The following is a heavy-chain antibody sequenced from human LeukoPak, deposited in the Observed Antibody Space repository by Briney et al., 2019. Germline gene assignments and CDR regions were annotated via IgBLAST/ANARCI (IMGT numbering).Heavy chain of an antibody. CDR1: GFTVSSNY. J-gene: IGHJ6*03. D-gene: IGHD3-3*01. Sequence: GGSLRLSCAASGFTVSSNYMSWVRQAPGKGLEWVSVIYSGGSTYYADSVKGRFTISRDNSKNTLYLQMNSLRAEDTAVYYCAKGGPFWSGYPYYMDVWGKGTTVTVSS. CDR2: IYSGGST. V-gene: IGHV3-66*01. CDR3: AKGGPFWSGYPYYMDV.